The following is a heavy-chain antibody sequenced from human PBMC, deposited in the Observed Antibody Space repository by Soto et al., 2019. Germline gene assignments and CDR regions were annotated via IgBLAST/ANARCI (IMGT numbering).Heavy chain of an antibody. Sequence: EVQLVESGGGLVKPGGSLRLSCAASGFTFSSYSMNWVRQAPGKGLEWVSSISSSSSYIYYADSVKGRFTISRDNAKNSLYLQMNSLRAEDTAVYYCAREGPTIFGVVIIKAGYYFDYWGQGTLVTVSS. CDR1: GFTFSSYS. J-gene: IGHJ4*02. CDR2: ISSSSSYI. V-gene: IGHV3-21*01. CDR3: AREGPTIFGVVIIKAGYYFDY. D-gene: IGHD3-3*01.